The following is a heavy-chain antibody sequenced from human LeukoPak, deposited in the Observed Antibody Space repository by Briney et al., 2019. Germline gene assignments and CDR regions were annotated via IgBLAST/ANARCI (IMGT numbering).Heavy chain of an antibody. CDR1: GFTVSSNY. Sequence: GGSLRLSCAASGFTVSSNYMSWVRQAPGRGLEWVSVIYSGGSTYYADSVKGRFTISRDNAKNSLYLQMNSLRDEDTAVYYCVRDPDALDYWGQGTLVTVSS. J-gene: IGHJ4*02. CDR2: IYSGGST. V-gene: IGHV3-66*01. CDR3: VRDPDALDY.